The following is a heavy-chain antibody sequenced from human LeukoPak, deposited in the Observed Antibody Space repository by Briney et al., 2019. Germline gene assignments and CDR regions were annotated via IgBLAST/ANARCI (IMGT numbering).Heavy chain of an antibody. CDR2: INTDGSSI. V-gene: IGHV3-74*03. J-gene: IGHJ4*02. Sequence: GGSHCPSCAASGFTISNYWMHWVRQAPGKGLVWVSRINTDGSSIAYADSAKGRFTTSRDNAKNTLYLQMNSLRAEDTAVYYCAGDVYIGGEGALGTVSS. CDR1: GFTISNYW. D-gene: IGHD5/OR15-5a*01. CDR3: AGDVYI.